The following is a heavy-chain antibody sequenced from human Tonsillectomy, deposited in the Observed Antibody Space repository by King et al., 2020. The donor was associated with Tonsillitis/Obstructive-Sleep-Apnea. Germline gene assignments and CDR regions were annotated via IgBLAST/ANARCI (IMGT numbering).Heavy chain of an antibody. Sequence: VQLVQSGAEVKKPGASVKVSCKASGYTFTSYAMHWVRQAPGQRLEWMGRINAGNGNTKYSQKFQGRVTITRDTSASTAYMELSSLRSEDTAVYYCAGESIGARRGGGSGYWGQGTLVTVSS. V-gene: IGHV1-3*01. J-gene: IGHJ4*02. CDR1: GYTFTSYA. D-gene: IGHD6-6*01. CDR3: AGESIGARRGGGSGY. CDR2: INAGNGNT.